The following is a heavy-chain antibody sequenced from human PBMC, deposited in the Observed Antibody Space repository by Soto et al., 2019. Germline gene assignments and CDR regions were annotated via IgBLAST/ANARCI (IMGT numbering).Heavy chain of an antibody. CDR3: ARSSSSWPFDY. D-gene: IGHD6-13*01. V-gene: IGHV4-31*03. Sequence: QVQLQESGPGLVKPSQTLSLTCTVSGGSISSGGYYWSWIRQHPGKGLEWIGYIYYSGSTYYNPSLKGRVTISVDTSKNQFSLKLSSVPAADTAVYYCARSSSSWPFDYWGQGTLVTVSS. CDR2: IYYSGST. J-gene: IGHJ4*02. CDR1: GGSISSGGYY.